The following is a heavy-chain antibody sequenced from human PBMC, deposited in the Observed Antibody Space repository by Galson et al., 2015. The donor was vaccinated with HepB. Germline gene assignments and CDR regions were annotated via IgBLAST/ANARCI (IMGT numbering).Heavy chain of an antibody. CDR2: IIPILGIA. V-gene: IGHV1-69*02. D-gene: IGHD2-2*01. Sequence: SVKVSCKASGGTFSSYTISWVRQAPGQGLEWMGRIIPILGIANYAQKFQGRVTITADKSTSTAYMELSSLRSEDTAVYYCAFWWGLQHCSSTSCSRYFDYWGQGTLVTVSS. CDR3: AFWWGLQHCSSTSCSRYFDY. CDR1: GGTFSSYT. J-gene: IGHJ4*02.